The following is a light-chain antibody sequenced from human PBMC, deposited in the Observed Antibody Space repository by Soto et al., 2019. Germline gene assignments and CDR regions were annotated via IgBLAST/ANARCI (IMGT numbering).Light chain of an antibody. CDR1: QSVSSSY. CDR3: QEYVRSPPSWT. Sequence: ETVLTQSPGTLSLSPGERATLSCRASQSVSSSYLTWYQQKPGQAPRLLIYDASSRATGIPDRFSGSGSGTDFPITVSRLEPEDFAVYYCQEYVRSPPSWTFGQGTKVEIK. CDR2: DAS. V-gene: IGKV3-20*01. J-gene: IGKJ1*01.